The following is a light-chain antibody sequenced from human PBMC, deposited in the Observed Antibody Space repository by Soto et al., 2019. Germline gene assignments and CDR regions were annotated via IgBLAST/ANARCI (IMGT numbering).Light chain of an antibody. J-gene: IGKJ1*01. CDR2: AAS. Sequence: DMPLTHSPSSLSASAVDRVTITFRAGQGISNYLAWYQQKPGKVPKLLIYAASTLQSGVPSRFSGSGSGTDFTLTISSLQPEDVATYYCQKYNSAPDGAFGQGTKVDIK. V-gene: IGKV1-27*01. CDR3: QKYNSAPDGA. CDR1: QGISNY.